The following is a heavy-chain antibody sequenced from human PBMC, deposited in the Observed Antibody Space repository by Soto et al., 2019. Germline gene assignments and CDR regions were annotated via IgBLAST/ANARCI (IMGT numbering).Heavy chain of an antibody. D-gene: IGHD3-10*01. Sequence: QVQLVQSGAEVKKPGASVKVSCKASGYTFTSYGISWVRQAPGQGLEWMGWISAYNGNTKYAQKLQGRVTMTTDTATSTAYMELRSLRADDTAVYYCARGGYYGSGSSPYYYYGIDVWGQGTTVTVSS. J-gene: IGHJ6*02. CDR2: ISAYNGNT. CDR3: ARGGYYGSGSSPYYYYGIDV. V-gene: IGHV1-18*01. CDR1: GYTFTSYG.